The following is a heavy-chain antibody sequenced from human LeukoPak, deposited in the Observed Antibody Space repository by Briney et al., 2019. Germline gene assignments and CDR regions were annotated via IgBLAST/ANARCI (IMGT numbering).Heavy chain of an antibody. V-gene: IGHV3-53*01. D-gene: IGHD2-2*01. J-gene: IGHJ4*02. CDR2: IYSGGST. CDR3: AGESGYCSSTSCSYFDY. Sequence: GGSLRLSCAASGVTVSSNYMSWVRQAPGKGLEWVSVIYSGGSTYYADSVKGRFTISRDNSKNTLYLQMNSLRAEDTAVYYCAGESGYCSSTSCSYFDYWGQGTLVTVSS. CDR1: GVTVSSNY.